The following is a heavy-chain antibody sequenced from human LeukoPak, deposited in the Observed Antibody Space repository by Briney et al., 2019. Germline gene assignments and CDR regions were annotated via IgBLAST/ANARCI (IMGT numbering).Heavy chain of an antibody. D-gene: IGHD6-6*01. V-gene: IGHV4-34*01. CDR3: ARYSSSSYDY. CDR1: GGSFSGYY. J-gene: IGHJ4*02. CDR2: INHSGST. Sequence: PSETLSLTCAVHGGSFSGYYWSWIRQPPGKGLEWIGEINHSGSTNYNPSLKSRVTISVDTSKNQFSLKLSSVTAADTAVYYCARYSSSSYDYWGQGTLVTVSS.